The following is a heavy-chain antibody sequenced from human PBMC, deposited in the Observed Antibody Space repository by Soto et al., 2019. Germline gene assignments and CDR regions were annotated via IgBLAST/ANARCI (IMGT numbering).Heavy chain of an antibody. CDR3: ARTGPAAYGMDV. CDR1: GGAISRGRYH. J-gene: IGHJ6*02. Sequence: SATLSLNCTVSGGAISRGRYHWSWIRQHPGKGLGWIGYIHYSGSTYYNPSLKSRVTISVDTSKTQCSQYLSSATAADTAIYHCARTGPAAYGMDVWGQETTVTISS. D-gene: IGHD2-8*02. V-gene: IGHV4-31*03. CDR2: IHYSGST.